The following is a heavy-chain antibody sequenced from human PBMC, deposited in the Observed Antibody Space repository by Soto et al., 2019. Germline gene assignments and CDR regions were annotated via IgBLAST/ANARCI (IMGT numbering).Heavy chain of an antibody. J-gene: IGHJ4*02. CDR1: GFTVSSYA. CDR2: ISYDGSNK. D-gene: IGHD2-21*01. CDR3: ASQVESLLGRPGYFDY. V-gene: IGHV3-30-3*01. Sequence: GGSLRLSCAASGFTVSSYAMHWVRQAPGKGLEWVAVISYDGSNKYYADSVKGRFTISRDNSKNTLYLQMNSLRAEDTAVYYCASQVESLLGRPGYFDYWGQGTLDTVSS.